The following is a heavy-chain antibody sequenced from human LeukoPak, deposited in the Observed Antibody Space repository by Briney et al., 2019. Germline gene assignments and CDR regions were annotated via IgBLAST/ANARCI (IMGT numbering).Heavy chain of an antibody. V-gene: IGHV3-30*02. Sequence: PGGSLRLSCAASGFTFSTCGMHWVRQAPGKGLEWVAFIRYHGSDKYYADSVKGRFTISRDNSENTLYLQMNSLRAEDTAVYYCAREDGDYGSGRVGAFDIWGQGTMVTVSS. CDR2: IRYHGSDK. J-gene: IGHJ3*02. CDR1: GFTFSTCG. D-gene: IGHD3-10*01. CDR3: AREDGDYGSGRVGAFDI.